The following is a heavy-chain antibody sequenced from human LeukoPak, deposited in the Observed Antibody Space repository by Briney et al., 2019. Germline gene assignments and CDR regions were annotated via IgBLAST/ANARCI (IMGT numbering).Heavy chain of an antibody. CDR3: ATQLKQQLVLYDY. CDR2: INPNSGGT. D-gene: IGHD6-13*01. CDR1: GYTFTGYY. Sequence: ASVKVSCKASGYTFTGYYMHWVRQAPGQGLEWMGWINPNSGGTNYAQKFQGRVTMTRDTSISTAYMELSRLRSDDTAAYYCATQLKQQLVLYDYWGQGTLVTVSS. J-gene: IGHJ4*02. V-gene: IGHV1-2*02.